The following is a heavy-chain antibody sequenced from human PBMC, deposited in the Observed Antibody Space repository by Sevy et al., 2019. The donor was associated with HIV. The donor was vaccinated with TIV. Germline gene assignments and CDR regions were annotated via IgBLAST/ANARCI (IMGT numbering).Heavy chain of an antibody. CDR1: GTYISSTYS. CDR3: ARDTVVRELFPTHYFYYYMDV. J-gene: IGHJ6*03. V-gene: IGHV4-4*07. Sequence: SETLSLTCTVSGTYISSTYSWSWIRQPAGKGLEWIGRIDTRGKTNYNPSLKSRVTMSIDTSQTHFSLKLTYVIAADTAVYYCARDTVVRELFPTHYFYYYMDVWGNGTAVTVSS. D-gene: IGHD3-10*01. CDR2: IDTRGKT.